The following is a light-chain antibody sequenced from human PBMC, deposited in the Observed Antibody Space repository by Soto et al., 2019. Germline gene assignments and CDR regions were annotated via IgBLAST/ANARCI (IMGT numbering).Light chain of an antibody. Sequence: AIRMTQSPSSFSASTGDRVTITCRASQGISSYFAWYQQKPGKAPKLLIYAASILQSGVPSKFSGSGSGTDFTLTISCLHSEDFANYNSQKYYSYPFTVGPGTKVDIK. J-gene: IGKJ3*01. CDR2: AAS. CDR3: QKYYSYPFT. CDR1: QGISSY. V-gene: IGKV1-8*01.